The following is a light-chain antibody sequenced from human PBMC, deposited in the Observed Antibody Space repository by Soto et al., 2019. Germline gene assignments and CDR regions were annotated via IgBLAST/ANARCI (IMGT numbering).Light chain of an antibody. V-gene: IGKV2D-29*02. CDR3: MQSTQLPPT. CDR2: EVS. Sequence: IVMTQTPLSLSVTPGQPASISCRSSQSLQHSVGKTFLFWYLQKPGQSPQLLIYEVSTRVSGVPDRFSGSGSGTDFTLEISRVETDDVGIYYCMQSTQLPPTFGQGTHWRL. CDR1: QSLQHSVGKTF. J-gene: IGKJ5*01.